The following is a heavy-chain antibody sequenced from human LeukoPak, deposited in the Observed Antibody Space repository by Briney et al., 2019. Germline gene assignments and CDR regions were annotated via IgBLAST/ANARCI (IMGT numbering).Heavy chain of an antibody. CDR2: IYHSGST. Sequence: SETLSLTCTVSGGSISSGGYYWSWIWQPPGKGLEWIGYIYHSGSTYYNPSLKSRVTISVDRSKNQFSLKLSSVTAADTAVYYCARGLWFGELLGFDYWGQGTLVTVSS. D-gene: IGHD3-10*01. J-gene: IGHJ4*02. CDR3: ARGLWFGELLGFDY. CDR1: GGSISSGGYY. V-gene: IGHV4-30-2*01.